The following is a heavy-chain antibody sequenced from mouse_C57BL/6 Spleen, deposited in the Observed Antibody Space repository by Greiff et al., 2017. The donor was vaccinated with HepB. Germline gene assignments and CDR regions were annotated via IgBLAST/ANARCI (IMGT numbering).Heavy chain of an antibody. CDR3: ARSCFRFDYAMDY. J-gene: IGHJ4*01. V-gene: IGHV1-82*01. CDR1: GYAFSSSW. CDR2: IYPGDGDT. Sequence: QVQLQQSGPELVKPGASVKISCKASGYAFSSSWMNWVKQRPGKGLEWIGRIYPGDGDTNYNGKFKGKATLTADKSSSTAYMQLSSLTSEDSAVYFCARSCFRFDYAMDYWGQGTSVTVSS.